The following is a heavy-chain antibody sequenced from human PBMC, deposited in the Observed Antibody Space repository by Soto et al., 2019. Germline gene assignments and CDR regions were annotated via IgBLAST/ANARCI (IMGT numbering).Heavy chain of an antibody. D-gene: IGHD2-2*01. V-gene: IGHV3-33*08. Sequence: QVQLVESGGGVVQPGRSLRLSCAASGFTFSTYGMHWVRQAPGKGLEWVAVIWYDGSNKYYVDSVKGRFTISRDNSKNTLSLQMNSLRAEDTAMYYCVRGACSRTSCYDYWGQGTLVTVSS. CDR1: GFTFSTYG. CDR3: VRGACSRTSCYDY. J-gene: IGHJ4*02. CDR2: IWYDGSNK.